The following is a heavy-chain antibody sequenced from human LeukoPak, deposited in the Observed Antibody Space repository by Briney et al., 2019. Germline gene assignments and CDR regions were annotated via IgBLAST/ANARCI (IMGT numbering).Heavy chain of an antibody. Sequence: PGGSLRLSCAASGFTFSDYYMSWIRQAPGKGLEWVSYISSSGSTIYYADSVKGRFTISRDNSKNTLYLQMNSLRAEDTAVYYCAKRKPDIAAAGDNDAFDIWGQGTMVTVSS. CDR1: GFTFSDYY. CDR3: AKRKPDIAAAGDNDAFDI. D-gene: IGHD6-13*01. J-gene: IGHJ3*02. V-gene: IGHV3-11*04. CDR2: ISSSGSTI.